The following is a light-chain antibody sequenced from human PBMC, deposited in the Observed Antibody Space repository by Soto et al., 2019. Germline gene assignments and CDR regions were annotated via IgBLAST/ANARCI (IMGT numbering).Light chain of an antibody. CDR2: GAS. J-gene: IGKJ4*01. CDR3: QQSYDSPPT. V-gene: IGKV1-39*01. Sequence: MTQSPLSLSVTPGEAASISCMSSARLLHKNGYNYLNWYQQKPGKAPKCLIYGASSLQSGVSSRFSGSASGTDYTLTISPLQPEDFATYSCQQSYDSPPTFGGGTKVDIK. CDR1: ARLLHKNGYNY.